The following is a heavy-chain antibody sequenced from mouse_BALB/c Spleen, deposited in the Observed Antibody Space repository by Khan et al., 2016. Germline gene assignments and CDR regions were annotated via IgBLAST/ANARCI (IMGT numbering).Heavy chain of an antibody. Sequence: EVELVESGGGLVKPGGSLKLSCAASGFTFSNYAMSWVRQSPEKRLEWVAEISSGGSYTYYPDTVTGRFTISRDNAKNTLYLEMSSLRSEDTAMYYCARDRGYGSPFAYWGQGTLVTVSA. CDR3: ARDRGYGSPFAY. V-gene: IGHV5-9-4*01. J-gene: IGHJ3*01. CDR1: GFTFSNYA. CDR2: ISSGGSYT. D-gene: IGHD1-1*01.